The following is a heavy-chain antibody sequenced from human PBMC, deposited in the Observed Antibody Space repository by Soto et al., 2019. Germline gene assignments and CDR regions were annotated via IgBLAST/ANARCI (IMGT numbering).Heavy chain of an antibody. D-gene: IGHD1-26*01. Sequence: QVQLVQSGTVVQRRGSSVKVSCQASGGTFSSHGMAWVRQAPGQGLEWMGGILPTFGTPTYAPKFQGRVTITADKSTTTAYMALSSLRAEDTGVYDWASDRSAQYFDFCGQGALITVSS. V-gene: IGHV1-69*06. CDR2: ILPTFGTP. J-gene: IGHJ4*02. CDR1: GGTFSSHG. CDR3: ASDRSAQYFDF.